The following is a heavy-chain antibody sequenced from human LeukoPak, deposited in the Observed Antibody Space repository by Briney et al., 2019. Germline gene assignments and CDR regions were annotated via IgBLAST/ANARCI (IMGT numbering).Heavy chain of an antibody. J-gene: IGHJ6*03. V-gene: IGHV1-46*01. D-gene: IGHD5-24*01. CDR3: AKNVEMATISYYYHMDV. CDR1: GYTFTSYY. CDR2: INPSGGST. Sequence: ASVKVSCKSAGYTFTSYYMPWVRHAPGQGLEWMGIINPSGGSTSYAQKFQRRVTMTRDTSTSTVYMELSSLRSEDTAVYYCAKNVEMATISYYYHMDVWGKGTTVTVSS.